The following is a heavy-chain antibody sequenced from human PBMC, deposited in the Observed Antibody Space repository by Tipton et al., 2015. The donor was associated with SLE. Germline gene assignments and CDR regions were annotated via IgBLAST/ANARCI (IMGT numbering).Heavy chain of an antibody. J-gene: IGHJ3*02. CDR1: GFTFTNYA. Sequence: SLRLSCAASGFTFTNYAMTWARQAPGKGLEWVSRIRGSGGETEYADSVKDRFIISRDNFKNTMYLQMNSLRTEDTAVYSRVKHLAPGPGYYDNSGGDAFDIRGQGTMVAVSS. V-gene: IGHV3-23*01. CDR2: IRGSGGET. D-gene: IGHD3-22*01. CDR3: VKHLAPGPGYYDNSGGDAFDI.